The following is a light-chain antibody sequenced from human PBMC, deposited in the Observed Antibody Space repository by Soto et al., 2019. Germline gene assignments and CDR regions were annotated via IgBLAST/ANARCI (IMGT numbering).Light chain of an antibody. J-gene: IGKJ1*01. Sequence: EIVMTQSPATLSVSPGERATLSCRACQSVSSYLAWYQQKPGQAPRLLIYGASTRATGIPARFSGSGSGTEFTLTISSLQSEDFAVYYCQQYNNWWTFGQGTKVEIK. CDR3: QQYNNWWT. V-gene: IGKV3-15*01. CDR1: QSVSSY. CDR2: GAS.